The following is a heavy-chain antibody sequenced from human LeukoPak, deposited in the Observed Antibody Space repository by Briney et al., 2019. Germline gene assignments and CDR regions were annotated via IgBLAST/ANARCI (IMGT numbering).Heavy chain of an antibody. Sequence: ASVKVSCKASGYTFTGYYMHWVRQAPGQGLEWMGWINPNSGGTNYAQKFQGRVTMTRDTSISTAYMEVRRLTSDDTAVLYCAREGSGYPYWGQGTLVTVSS. CDR2: INPNSGGT. CDR3: AREGSGYPY. D-gene: IGHD5-12*01. CDR1: GYTFTGYY. J-gene: IGHJ4*02. V-gene: IGHV1-2*02.